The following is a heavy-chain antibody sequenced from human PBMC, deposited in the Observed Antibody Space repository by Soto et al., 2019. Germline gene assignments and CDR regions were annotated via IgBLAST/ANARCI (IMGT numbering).Heavy chain of an antibody. CDR2: ISGSGFKK. Sequence: LRLSCAASGFIFENFGMSWVRQAPGKGLEWISSISGSGFKKYYADSVKGRFTISRDNSKSTVYLELNNLSAEDTAVYHCAKNQGVELVPLATVDWFDPWGQGSVVTVYS. J-gene: IGHJ5*02. D-gene: IGHD1-26*01. V-gene: IGHV3-23*01. CDR3: AKNQGVELVPLATVDWFDP. CDR1: GFIFENFG.